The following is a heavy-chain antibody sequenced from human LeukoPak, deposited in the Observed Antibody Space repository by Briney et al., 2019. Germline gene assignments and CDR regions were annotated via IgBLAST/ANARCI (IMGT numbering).Heavy chain of an antibody. D-gene: IGHD2-15*01. CDR1: GFTFSSYW. V-gene: IGHV3-7*03. CDR3: ARDLSLVALTD. CDR2: IKQDGSEK. J-gene: IGHJ4*02. Sequence: GGSLRLSCAASGFTFSSYWMSWVRQAPGKGLEWVANIKQDGSEKYYVDSVKGRFTISRDNSKNTVYLQMNSLRAEDTAVYYCARDLSLVALTDWGQGTLVTVSS.